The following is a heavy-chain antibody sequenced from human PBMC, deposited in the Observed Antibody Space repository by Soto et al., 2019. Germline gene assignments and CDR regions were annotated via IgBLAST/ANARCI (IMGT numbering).Heavy chain of an antibody. CDR2: ISAYNGNT. CDR1: GYTFTSYV. D-gene: IGHD3-10*01. CDR3: TRDNGSGSNSNDN. Sequence: QVQLVQSGAEVKKPGASEKVSCKASGYTFTSYVISWVRQAPGQGLEWMGWISAYNGNTNYAHKLQGRVTITADTSTSTAYMDLSILTSDDTALYCCTRDNGSGSNSNDNWGQGTPGNASS. J-gene: IGHJ4*02. V-gene: IGHV1-18*01.